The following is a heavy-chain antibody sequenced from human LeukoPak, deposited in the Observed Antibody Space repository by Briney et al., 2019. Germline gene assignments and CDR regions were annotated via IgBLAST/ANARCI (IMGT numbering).Heavy chain of an antibody. CDR1: GYTFTGYY. V-gene: IGHV1-2*02. J-gene: IGHJ6*03. Sequence: ASVKVSCKASGYTFTGYYMHWVRQAPGQGLEWMGWINPNSDGTSYAQKFQGRVTMTRDTSISTAYMELSRLRSDDTAVYYCARDRKTWSASMDVWGKGTTVTVSS. D-gene: IGHD1-14*01. CDR2: INPNSDGT. CDR3: ARDRKTWSASMDV.